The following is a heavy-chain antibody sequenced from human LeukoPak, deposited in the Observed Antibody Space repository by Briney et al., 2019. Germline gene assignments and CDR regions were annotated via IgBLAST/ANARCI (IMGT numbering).Heavy chain of an antibody. Sequence: SETLSLTCTVSGGSLNTYYWSCLRQPPGQGLEWIGYISDSGSPSYNSSLKSRVTISIDTSKKQFSLMLSSVTAADTAIYYCARSTQRYCSGGTCFPYWFDPWGRGALVTVSS. V-gene: IGHV4-59*01. CDR3: ARSTQRYCSGGTCFPYWFDP. CDR1: GGSLNTYY. CDR2: ISDSGSP. D-gene: IGHD2-15*01. J-gene: IGHJ5*02.